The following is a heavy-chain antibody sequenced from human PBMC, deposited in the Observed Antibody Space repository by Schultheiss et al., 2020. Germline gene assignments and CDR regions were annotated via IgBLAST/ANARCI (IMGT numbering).Heavy chain of an antibody. CDR2: TTADGGNT. CDR1: GFTFSSYW. V-gene: IGHV3-23*01. J-gene: IGHJ6*04. CDR3: TTDCSCSSAMGYYGMDV. D-gene: IGHD2-2*01. Sequence: GGSLRLSCAASGFTFSSYWMSWVRQAPGKGLEWVSTTTADGGNTYHADSVKGRFTISRDNAKNSLYLQMNSLRAEDTAVYYCTTDCSCSSAMGYYGMDVWGKGTTVTVSS.